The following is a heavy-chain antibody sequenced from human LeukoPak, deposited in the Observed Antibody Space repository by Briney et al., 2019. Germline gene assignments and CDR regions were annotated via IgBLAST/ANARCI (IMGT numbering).Heavy chain of an antibody. V-gene: IGHV5-51*01. J-gene: IGHJ4*02. Sequence: GESLKISCQGSGYTFISYWIGWVRQMPGKGLEWMGIIYPADSDTRYSPSFQGQVTISADKSINTAYLQWSSLQASDTAMYYCARHYYGSGSYSDYWGQGTLVTVSS. CDR2: IYPADSDT. CDR1: GYTFISYW. D-gene: IGHD3-10*01. CDR3: ARHYYGSGSYSDY.